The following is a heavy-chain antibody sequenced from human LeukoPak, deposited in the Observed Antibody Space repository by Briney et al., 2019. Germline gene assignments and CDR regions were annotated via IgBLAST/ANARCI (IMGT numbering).Heavy chain of an antibody. Sequence: GGSLRLSCAASGFTFSSFGMHWVRQAPGKGLEWVAFIRYDGSTKHYADSVKGRFTFSRDNSKNTLYLQMNSLRGEDTGVYYCAGNIMITFGGVTYYYYYMDVWGKGTTVTVSS. D-gene: IGHD3-16*01. V-gene: IGHV3-30*02. J-gene: IGHJ6*03. CDR3: AGNIMITFGGVTYYYYYMDV. CDR2: IRYDGSTK. CDR1: GFTFSSFG.